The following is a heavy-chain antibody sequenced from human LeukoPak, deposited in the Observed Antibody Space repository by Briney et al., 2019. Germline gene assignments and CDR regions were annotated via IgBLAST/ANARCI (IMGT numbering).Heavy chain of an antibody. V-gene: IGHV3-15*01. CDR2: FKGKIDGGTT. D-gene: IGHD3-16*01. Sequence: GGSLRLSCAASGFTFSSYAMSWVRQAPGKGLEWVGHFKGKIDGGTTDYAAPVKGRFTFSRDDSRNTLYLQMNSLKSDDTGVYYCATGGDLGRRGFDYWGQGTLVTVSS. CDR1: GFTFSSYA. J-gene: IGHJ4*02. CDR3: ATGGDLGRRGFDY.